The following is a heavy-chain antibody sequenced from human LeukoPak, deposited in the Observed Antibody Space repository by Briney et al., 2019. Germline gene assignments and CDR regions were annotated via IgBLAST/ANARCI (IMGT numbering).Heavy chain of an antibody. CDR3: AAHDYGDYPFDY. V-gene: IGHV3-20*04. CDR1: GFTFDDYG. J-gene: IGHJ4*02. D-gene: IGHD4-17*01. Sequence: PGGSLRLSCAASGFTFDDYGMSWVRRAPGKGLEWVSGINWNGGSTGYADSVKGRFTISRDNAKNSLYLQMNSLRAEDTAVYYCAAHDYGDYPFDYWGQGTLVTVPS. CDR2: INWNGGST.